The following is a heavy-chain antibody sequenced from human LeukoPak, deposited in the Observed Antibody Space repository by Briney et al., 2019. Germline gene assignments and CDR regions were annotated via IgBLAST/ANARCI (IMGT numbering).Heavy chain of an antibody. D-gene: IGHD3-22*01. Sequence: PGGSLRLSCAASGLTVSSNHMSWVRQAPGKGLEWVLVIYTGGSTYYADSVKGRFTISRDNSKNTLYLQMNSLRAEDTAVYYCAKGLDPYYYDSSGYFDYWGQGTLVTVSS. V-gene: IGHV3-53*01. CDR1: GLTVSSNH. J-gene: IGHJ4*02. CDR2: IYTGGST. CDR3: AKGLDPYYYDSSGYFDY.